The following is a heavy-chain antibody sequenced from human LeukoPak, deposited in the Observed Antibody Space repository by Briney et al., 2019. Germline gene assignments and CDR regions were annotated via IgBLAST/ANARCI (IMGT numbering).Heavy chain of an antibody. J-gene: IGHJ4*02. CDR3: ARGPYDSSGYSLDY. V-gene: IGHV4-34*01. CDR2: INHSGST. Sequence: PSETLSLTCAVYGGSFSGYYWSWIRQPPVKGLEWIGEINHSGSTNYNPSLKSRVTISVDTSKNQFSLKLSSVTAADTAVYYCARGPYDSSGYSLDYWGQGTLVTVSS. CDR1: GGSFSGYY. D-gene: IGHD3-22*01.